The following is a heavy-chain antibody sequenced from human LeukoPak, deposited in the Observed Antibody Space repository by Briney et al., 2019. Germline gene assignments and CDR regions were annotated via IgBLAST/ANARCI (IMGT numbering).Heavy chain of an antibody. V-gene: IGHV4-61*02. CDR3: ARAIYSGSNFLDY. Sequence: SQTLSLTCTVSGGSISSGSYYWSWIRQPAGKGLEWIGRIYNSGSTNYNPSLKSRVSISIDTSKNQFSLKLTSVSAADTAVYYCARAIYSGSNFLDYWGQGTLVTVSS. CDR1: GGSISSGSYY. CDR2: IYNSGST. D-gene: IGHD6-6*01. J-gene: IGHJ4*02.